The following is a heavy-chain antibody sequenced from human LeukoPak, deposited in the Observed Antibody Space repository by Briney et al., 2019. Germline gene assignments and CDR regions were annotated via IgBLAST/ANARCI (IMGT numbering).Heavy chain of an antibody. V-gene: IGHV1-69*05. D-gene: IGHD4-23*01. CDR3: TASTMVVTSSFDY. Sequence: ASVKVSCKASGGTFSSYAISWVRQAPGQGLEWMGGIIPIFGTANYAQKFQGRVTITTDESTSTAYMELSSLRSEDTAVYYCTASTMVVTSSFDYWGQGTLVTVSS. J-gene: IGHJ4*02. CDR1: GGTFSSYA. CDR2: IIPIFGTA.